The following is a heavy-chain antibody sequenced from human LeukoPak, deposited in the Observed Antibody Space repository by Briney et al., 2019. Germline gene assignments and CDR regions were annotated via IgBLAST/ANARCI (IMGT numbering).Heavy chain of an antibody. J-gene: IGHJ4*02. V-gene: IGHV3-33*01. CDR3: ARDGEPFQWNCDF. Sequence: GGSLRLSCAASGFTFSNYGIHWVRQAPSKGLEWVAIIWHDGSNKYYLDSVKGRFAISRDNSKNTVYLQMNSLRVGDTAMYYCARDGEPFQWNCDFWGQGTLVTVSS. CDR2: IWHDGSNK. CDR1: GFTFSNYG. D-gene: IGHD1-14*01.